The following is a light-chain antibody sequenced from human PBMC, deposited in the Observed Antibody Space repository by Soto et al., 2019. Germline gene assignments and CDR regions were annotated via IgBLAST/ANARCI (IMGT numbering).Light chain of an antibody. Sequence: DIQMTQSPSSLSVSVVDRFTITCQASHDITNFLNWYQQKPGKAPKLLIYDVSKLETGVPSRFSGSGSGTDFTLTISSLQPEDIATYFCQQYDDLPITFGQGTRLEIK. CDR1: HDITNF. J-gene: IGKJ5*01. V-gene: IGKV1-33*01. CDR2: DVS. CDR3: QQYDDLPIT.